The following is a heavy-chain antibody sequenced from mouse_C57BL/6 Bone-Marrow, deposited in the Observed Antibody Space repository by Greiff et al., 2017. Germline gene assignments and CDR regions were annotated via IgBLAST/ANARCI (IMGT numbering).Heavy chain of an antibody. V-gene: IGHV3-6*01. J-gene: IGHJ3*01. D-gene: IGHD1-1*01. CDR2: ISYDGSN. Sequence: EVKLQESGPGLVKPSQSLSLTCSVTGYSITSGYYWNWIRQFPGNKLEWMGYISYDGSNNSNPSLKNRISITRDTSKNQFFLKLNSVTTEDTATYYCAREDYGSSFFPWFAYWGQGTLVTVSA. CDR3: AREDYGSSFFPWFAY. CDR1: GYSITSGYY.